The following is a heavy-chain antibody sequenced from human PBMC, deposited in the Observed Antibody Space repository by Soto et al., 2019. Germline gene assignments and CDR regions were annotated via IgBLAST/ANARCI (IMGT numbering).Heavy chain of an antibody. V-gene: IGHV4-61*01. D-gene: IGHD2-15*01. Sequence: PSETLSLTCTVSGGSVSSGSYYWSWIRQPPGKGLEWIGYIYYSGSTNYNPSLKSRVTISVDTSKNQFSLKLSSVTAADTAVYYCARDHVVAANYYYYGMDGWGQGTTVTVSS. CDR2: IYYSGST. J-gene: IGHJ6*02. CDR1: GGSVSSGSYY. CDR3: ARDHVVAANYYYYGMDG.